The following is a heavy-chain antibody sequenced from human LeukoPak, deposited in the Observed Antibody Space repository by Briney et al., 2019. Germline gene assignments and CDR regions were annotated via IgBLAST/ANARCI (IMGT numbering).Heavy chain of an antibody. Sequence: ASVKVSCKASGGSFTFTSHAISWVRQAPGQGLEWVGGLIPIYGSANYAQKSQGRVTITSDESTRTVYMELSSLRPEDSAVYYCAGFFYDNSGDAFDIWGQGTMVTVSS. CDR1: GGSFTFTSHA. CDR3: AGFFYDNSGDAFDI. J-gene: IGHJ3*02. D-gene: IGHD3-22*01. V-gene: IGHV1-69*13. CDR2: LIPIYGSA.